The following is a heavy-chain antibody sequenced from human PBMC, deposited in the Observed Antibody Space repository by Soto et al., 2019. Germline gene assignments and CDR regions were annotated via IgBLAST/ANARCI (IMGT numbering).Heavy chain of an antibody. V-gene: IGHV4-34*01. CDR1: GGSFSGYY. CDR2: INHSGST. Sequence: SETLSLTCAVYGGSFSGYYWSWIRQPPGKGLEWIGEINHSGSTNYSPSLKSRVTISVDTSKNQFSLKLSSVTAADTAVYYCARGVRRGRDYVNNYYYYGMDVWGQGTTVTVSS. CDR3: ARGVRRGRDYVNNYYYYGMDV. J-gene: IGHJ6*02. D-gene: IGHD3-10*01.